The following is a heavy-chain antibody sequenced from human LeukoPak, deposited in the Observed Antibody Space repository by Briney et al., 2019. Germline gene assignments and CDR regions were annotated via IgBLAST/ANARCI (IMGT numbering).Heavy chain of an antibody. Sequence: SETLSLTCTVSGYSLSSGYYWGGLRQPPGKGLEWIGIIVHSGTTYYNPSLKSRVTISVDTSKNQFSLRLSSVTAADTAVYFCAKSIASAGTNSCYYMDVWGTGTTVTVSS. CDR1: GYSLSSGYY. V-gene: IGHV4-38-2*02. D-gene: IGHD6-13*01. CDR2: IVHSGTT. J-gene: IGHJ6*03. CDR3: AKSIASAGTNSCYYMDV.